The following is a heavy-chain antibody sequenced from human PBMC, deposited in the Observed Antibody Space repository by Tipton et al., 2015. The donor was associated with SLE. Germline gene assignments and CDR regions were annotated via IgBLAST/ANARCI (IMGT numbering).Heavy chain of an antibody. D-gene: IGHD3-9*01. CDR2: ISVYSGDT. CDR1: GNIHSMYG. V-gene: IGHV1-18*01. CDR3: ARGDWLLSENFQH. Sequence: QLVQSGAEVKKPGVSVKISCKASGNIHSMYGISWVRQAPGQGLEWMGWISVYSGDTKYAQKFQDRVTMTTDTSTSTAYMELRSLRSDDTAVYYCARGDWLLSENFQHWGQCPQVTVSS. J-gene: IGHJ1*01.